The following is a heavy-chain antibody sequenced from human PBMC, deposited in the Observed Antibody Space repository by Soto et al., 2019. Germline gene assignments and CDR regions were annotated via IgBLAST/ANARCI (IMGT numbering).Heavy chain of an antibody. CDR1: GFTFSTYA. CDR2: ISGSGGSI. Sequence: EVPLLESGGGLVQPGGSLRLSCAASGFTFSTYAMNWVRQAPGNGLEWVSAISGSGGSIHYAESVKGRFTSYRDNSKNTLYLQMNSLRDEDTAVYHCVKGYWKGDVWGQGTTVTVSS. J-gene: IGHJ6*02. V-gene: IGHV3-23*01. CDR3: VKGYWKGDV. D-gene: IGHD1-1*01.